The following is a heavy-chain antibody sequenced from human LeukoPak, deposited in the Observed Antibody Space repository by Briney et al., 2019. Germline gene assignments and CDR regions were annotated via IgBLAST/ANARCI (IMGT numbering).Heavy chain of an antibody. CDR3: ARDHDWAFDV. V-gene: IGHV3-48*01. Sequence: PGGSLRLSCAASGFTFSSFSMNWVRQAPGKGLEWVSYISRDSGVTYYADSVRGRFTISRDNAQNSLSLQMSSLRLEDTAIYYCARDHDWAFDVWGQGTMVTVSS. J-gene: IGHJ3*01. CDR1: GFTFSSFS. D-gene: IGHD3-9*01. CDR2: ISRDSGVT.